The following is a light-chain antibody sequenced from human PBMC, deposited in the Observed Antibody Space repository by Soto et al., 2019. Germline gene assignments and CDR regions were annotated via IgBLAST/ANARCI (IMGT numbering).Light chain of an antibody. CDR1: QSVRSS. CDR2: DAS. V-gene: IGKV3-11*01. CDR3: QQRSSWPWT. J-gene: IGKJ1*01. Sequence: EILLTQSPATLSLSPGERATLSCRASQSVRSSLAWYQQKPGQAPRLLIYDASTRATGIPGRFSGSGSGTDFHLTISNLEPEDFAVYYCQQRSSWPWTFGQGAKVEIK.